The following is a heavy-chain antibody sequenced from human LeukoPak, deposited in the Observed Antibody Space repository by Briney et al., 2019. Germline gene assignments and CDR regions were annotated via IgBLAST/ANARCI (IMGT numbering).Heavy chain of an antibody. CDR1: GVSISSYY. CDR2: IYYSGST. CDR3: ARRVAARPLYWFDY. D-gene: IGHD6-6*01. Sequence: SETLSLTCTVSGVSISSYYWSWIRQHPGKGLEWIGYIYYSGSTNYNPSLKSRVTISVDTSKNQFSLKLSSVTAADTAVYYCARRVAARPLYWFDYWGQGTLVTVSS. V-gene: IGHV4-59*08. J-gene: IGHJ4*02.